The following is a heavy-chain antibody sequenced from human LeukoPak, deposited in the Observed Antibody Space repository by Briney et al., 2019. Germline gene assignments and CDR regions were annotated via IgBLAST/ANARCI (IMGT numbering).Heavy chain of an antibody. Sequence: ASVKVSCKASGGTFSSYAISWVRQAPGQGLEWMGRIIPILGIANYAQKFQGRVTITADKSTSTAYMELSSLRSEDTAVYYCARVRNSPGSQELDYWGQGTLVTVSS. CDR2: IIPILGIA. CDR3: ARVRNSPGSQELDY. J-gene: IGHJ4*02. D-gene: IGHD1-14*01. V-gene: IGHV1-69*04. CDR1: GGTFSSYA.